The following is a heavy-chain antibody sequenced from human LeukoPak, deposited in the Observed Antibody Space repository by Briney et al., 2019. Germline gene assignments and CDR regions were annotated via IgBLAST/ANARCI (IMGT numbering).Heavy chain of an antibody. CDR3: AKDEVGSGSLYYFDY. CDR1: GFIFSDYY. D-gene: IGHD3-10*01. V-gene: IGHV3-11*01. CDR2: ISSSGSTI. J-gene: IGHJ4*02. Sequence: GGSLRLSCAASGFIFSDYYMSWIRQAPGKGLEWVSYISSSGSTIYYADSVKGRFTISRNNAKNSLYLQMNSLRAEDTAVYYCAKDEVGSGSLYYFDYWGQGTLVTVSS.